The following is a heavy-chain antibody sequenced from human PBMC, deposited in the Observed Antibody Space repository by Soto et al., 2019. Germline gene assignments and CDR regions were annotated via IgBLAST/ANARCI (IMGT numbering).Heavy chain of an antibody. D-gene: IGHD2-15*01. CDR3: ARRILAGPYYFDY. J-gene: IGHJ4*02. CDR2: IYPSGST. V-gene: IGHV4-4*02. CDR1: GGSINSRNW. Sequence: QVQLQESGPGLVKPSGTLSLTCAVSGGSINSRNWWTWVRQPPGMGLEWIGEIYPSGSTNYNPSLKSRVSISVDRSNNQFSLNLSSVTAADTAVYFCARRILAGPYYFDYWGQGTLATVSS.